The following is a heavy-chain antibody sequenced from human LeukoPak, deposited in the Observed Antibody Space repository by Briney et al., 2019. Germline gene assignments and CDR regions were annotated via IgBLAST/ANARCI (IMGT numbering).Heavy chain of an antibody. CDR3: AKESDSGYHSEGPKN. CDR1: GLVLSDYG. Sequence: PGGSLRLSCAASGLVLSDYGMHWVRQAPGKGLEWVAFVRNDGSNEYYVGSVKGRFTISRDKSKNTLYLQMNSLRAEDTAVYSCAKESDSGYHSEGPKNWGLGTLVTVSS. CDR2: VRNDGSNE. V-gene: IGHV3-30*02. D-gene: IGHD5-12*01. J-gene: IGHJ4*02.